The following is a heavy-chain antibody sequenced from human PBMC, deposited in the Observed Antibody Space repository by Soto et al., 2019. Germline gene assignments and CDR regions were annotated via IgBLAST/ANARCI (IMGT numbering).Heavy chain of an antibody. CDR2: TYYRSKWYN. J-gene: IGHJ6*02. CDR1: GDSVSSNRGA. V-gene: IGHV6-1*01. Sequence: SQTLSLTCDISGDSVSSNRGAWTWIRQSPSRGLEWLGRTYYRSKWYNEYGLSVKSRITINADTCKNQFSLQLNAVTPEDAAVYYCARWDHDYGYLDVWGLGTTVTVSS. CDR3: ARWDHDYGYLDV. D-gene: IGHD4-17*01.